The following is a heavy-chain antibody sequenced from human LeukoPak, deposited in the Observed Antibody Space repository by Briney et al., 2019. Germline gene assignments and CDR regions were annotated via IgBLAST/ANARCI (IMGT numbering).Heavy chain of an antibody. CDR1: GGSISPYY. CDR2: INHSGST. J-gene: IGHJ6*03. CDR3: AGRGVVPASYYYYMDV. V-gene: IGHV4-34*01. Sequence: PSETLSLTCTVSGGSISPYYWSWIRQPPGKGLEWIGEINHSGSTNYNPSLKSRVTISVDTSKNQFSLKLSSVTAADTAVYYCAGRGVVPASYYYYMDVWGKGTTVTVSS. D-gene: IGHD2-2*01.